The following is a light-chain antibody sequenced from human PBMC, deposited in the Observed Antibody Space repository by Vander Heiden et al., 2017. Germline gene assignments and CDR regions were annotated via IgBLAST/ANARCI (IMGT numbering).Light chain of an antibody. J-gene: IGLJ2*01. V-gene: IGLV2-8*01. CDR2: EVN. CDR1: NSDVGGYKF. Sequence: QSALTQPPSASGSPGQSVTISCTGTNSDVGGYKFVSWYQQHPGKAPKFIIYEVNKRPSGVPDRFSGSKSGNTASLTVSGLQAEDEADYYCSSYGGSNNLLFGGGTKLTVL. CDR3: SSYGGSNNLL.